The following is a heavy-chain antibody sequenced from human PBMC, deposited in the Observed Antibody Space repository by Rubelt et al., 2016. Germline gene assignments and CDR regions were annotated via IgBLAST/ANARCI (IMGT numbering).Heavy chain of an antibody. J-gene: IGHJ6*03. CDR1: GGSISSSSYY. V-gene: IGHV4-39*07. CDR3: ARENDYYYYMDV. Sequence: QGEESGPGLVKPSETLSLTCSVSGGSISSSSYYWGWIRQPPGKGLAWIGTIYYSGTTYYNPSLKSRVTISVDTSKNQFSLRLSSVTAADTGVYYCARENDYYYYMDVWGKGTTVTVSS. CDR2: IYYSGTT.